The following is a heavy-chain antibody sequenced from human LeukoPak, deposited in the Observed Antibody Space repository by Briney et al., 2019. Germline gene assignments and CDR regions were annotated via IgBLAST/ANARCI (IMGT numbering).Heavy chain of an antibody. V-gene: IGHV3-23*01. CDR1: GFTFSHYD. CDR2: ITLSGGST. CDR3: ARTTYYYDSSGYYYLDY. D-gene: IGHD3-22*01. Sequence: GGSLRLSCAASGFTFSHYDMSWVRQTPGRGLEWVASITLSGGSTFYADSVKGRFTISRDNSKNTLYLQMNSLRAEDTAVYYCARTTYYYDSSGYYYLDYWGQGTLVTVSS. J-gene: IGHJ4*02.